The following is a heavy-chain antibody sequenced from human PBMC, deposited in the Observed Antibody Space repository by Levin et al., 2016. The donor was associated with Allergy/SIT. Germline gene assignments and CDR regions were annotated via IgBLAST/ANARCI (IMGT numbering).Heavy chain of an antibody. D-gene: IGHD3-3*01. CDR2: IIPIFGTA. Sequence: SVKVSCKASGGTFSSYAISWVRQAPGQGLEWMGGIIPIFGTANYAQKFQGRVTITADKSTSTAYMELSSLRSEDTAVYYCARTGINLRVTISWGQGTLVTVSS. CDR1: GGTFSSYA. J-gene: IGHJ4*02. CDR3: ARTGINLRVTIS. V-gene: IGHV1-69*06.